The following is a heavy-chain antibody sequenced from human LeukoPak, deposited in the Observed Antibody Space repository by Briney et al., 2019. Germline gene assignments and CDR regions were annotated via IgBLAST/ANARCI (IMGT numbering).Heavy chain of an antibody. J-gene: IGHJ4*02. V-gene: IGHV3-23*01. CDR2: ISGSGGST. Sequence: QPGASLRLSCAASGFTFSSYAMSWVRQAPGKGLEWVSAISGSGGSTYYADSVKGRFTISRDNSKDTLYLQMNSLRAEDTAVYYCAKTMVRGAVNFDYWGQGTLVTVSS. CDR1: GFTFSSYA. CDR3: AKTMVRGAVNFDY. D-gene: IGHD3-10*01.